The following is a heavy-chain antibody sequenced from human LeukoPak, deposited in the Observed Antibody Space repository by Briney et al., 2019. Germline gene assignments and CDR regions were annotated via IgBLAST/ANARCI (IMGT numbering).Heavy chain of an antibody. CDR3: ASAPAVAGIN. Sequence: GESLKISCKGSGYSFSNYWIGWVRQMPGKGLEWMGIIYPGDSDVRYSPSFQGQVTISADKSISTAYLQWSSLKASDTAMYYCASAPAVAGINWGQGTLVTVSS. D-gene: IGHD6-19*01. V-gene: IGHV5-51*01. CDR1: GYSFSNYW. J-gene: IGHJ4*02. CDR2: IYPGDSDV.